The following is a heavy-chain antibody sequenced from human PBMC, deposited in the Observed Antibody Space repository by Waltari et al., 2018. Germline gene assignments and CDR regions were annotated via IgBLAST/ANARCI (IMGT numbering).Heavy chain of an antibody. CDR3: ARMDQFSYYFDY. Sequence: EVQLVESGGGWVKPGGPLGFSCAAFGSTLISYGLSGFRQAPGKGLEWVANIKQDGSEKYYVDSVKCRFTISRDNAKNSLYLQMNSLRAEDTAVYYCARMDQFSYYFDYWGQGTLVTVSS. V-gene: IGHV3-7*01. CDR1: GSTLISYG. D-gene: IGHD2-2*03. J-gene: IGHJ4*02. CDR2: IKQDGSEK.